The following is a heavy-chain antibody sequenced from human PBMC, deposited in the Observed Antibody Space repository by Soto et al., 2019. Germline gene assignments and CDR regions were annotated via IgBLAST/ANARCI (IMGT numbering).Heavy chain of an antibody. CDR1: GGTFSSYA. Sequence: QVQLVQSGAEVKKPGSSVKVSCKASGGTFSSYAISWVRQAPGQGLEWMGGSIPIFGTANYAQKFQGRVTITADESTSTAYMELSSLRSEDRAVYYCARWAYDYVWGSYRQGGFFDYWGQGTLVNVSS. CDR2: SIPIFGTA. CDR3: ARWAYDYVWGSYRQGGFFDY. V-gene: IGHV1-69*01. J-gene: IGHJ4*02. D-gene: IGHD3-16*02.